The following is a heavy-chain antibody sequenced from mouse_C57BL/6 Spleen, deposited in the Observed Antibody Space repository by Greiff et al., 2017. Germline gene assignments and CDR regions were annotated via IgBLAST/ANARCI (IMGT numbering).Heavy chain of an antibody. J-gene: IGHJ3*01. CDR2: IDPEDGDT. V-gene: IGHV14-1*01. Sequence: EVQLQQSGAELVRPGASVKLSCTASGFNIKDYYMHWVKQRPEQGLEWIGRIDPEDGDTEYAPKFQGKATMTADPSSNTAYLQLSSLTSEDTAVYYCTRGDYGNYLAYWGQGTLVTVSA. CDR3: TRGDYGNYLAY. CDR1: GFNIKDYY. D-gene: IGHD2-1*01.